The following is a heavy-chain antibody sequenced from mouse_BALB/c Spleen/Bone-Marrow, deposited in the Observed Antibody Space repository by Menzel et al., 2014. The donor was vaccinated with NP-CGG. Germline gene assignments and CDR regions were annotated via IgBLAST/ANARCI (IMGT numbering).Heavy chain of an antibody. D-gene: IGHD2-4*01. Sequence: VKLMESGPELVKPGASVRISCKASGYTFTSFYIHWVRQRPGQGLEWIGWIYPGDFNTKYNEKFKGKATLTADKSSSTASMQLSSLTSEDSAVYFCARKSQRAYDSMIYWGQGTPVTVSS. CDR3: ARKSQRAYDSMIY. CDR1: GYTFTSFY. J-gene: IGHJ4*01. CDR2: IYPGDFNT. V-gene: IGHV1S56*01.